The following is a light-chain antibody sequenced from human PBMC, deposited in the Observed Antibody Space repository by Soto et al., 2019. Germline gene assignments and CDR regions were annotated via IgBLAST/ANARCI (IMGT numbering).Light chain of an antibody. CDR1: SSDIGDYTH. CDR2: EVS. J-gene: IGLJ2*01. CDR3: CSYTSSSTSAV. Sequence: QAVVTQPASVSGSPGQSITISCTGTSSDIGDYTHVSWYQQHPGKAPKLIIYEVSDRPSGVSNRFSGSKSGNTASLTISGLQTEDEADYYCCSYTSSSTSAVFGGGTKLTVL. V-gene: IGLV2-14*01.